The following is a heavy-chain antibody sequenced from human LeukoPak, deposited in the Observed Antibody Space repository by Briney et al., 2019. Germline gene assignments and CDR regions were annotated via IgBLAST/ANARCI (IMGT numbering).Heavy chain of an antibody. D-gene: IGHD3-10*01. Sequence: GGSLRLSCAASGFTFSSYWMSWVRQAPGKGLEWVANIKQDESEKYYVDSVKGRFTISRDNAKNSLYLQMNGLRAEDTAVYYCARREGYPSMVRGVNYYYYYYMDVWGKGTTVTVSS. CDR3: ARREGYPSMVRGVNYYYYYYMDV. V-gene: IGHV3-7*01. CDR1: GFTFSSYW. CDR2: IKQDESEK. J-gene: IGHJ6*03.